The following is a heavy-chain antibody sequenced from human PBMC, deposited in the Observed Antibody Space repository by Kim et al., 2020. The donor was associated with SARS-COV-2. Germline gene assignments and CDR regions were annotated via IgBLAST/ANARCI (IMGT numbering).Heavy chain of an antibody. D-gene: IGHD3-16*02. CDR3: ARQGYYDYVWGSYRPYYFDY. V-gene: IGHV4-39*01. J-gene: IGHJ4*02. Sequence: SETLSLTCTVSGGSISSSSYYWGWIRQPPGKGLEWIGSIYYSGSTYYNPSLKSRVTISVDTSKNQFSLKLSSVTAADTAVYYCARQGYYDYVWGSYRPYYFDYWGQGTLVTVSS. CDR2: IYYSGST. CDR1: GGSISSSSYY.